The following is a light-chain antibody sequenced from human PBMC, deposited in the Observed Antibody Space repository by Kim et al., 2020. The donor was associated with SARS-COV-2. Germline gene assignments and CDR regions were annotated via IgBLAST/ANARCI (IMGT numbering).Light chain of an antibody. Sequence: RQTANPTCTGTSNDDGNEEATWLQQHQGPPPKLLSSRKKDRPSGISEGLSASRSGDTASLTITGLQPQDEADYCCSAWDSSLSAWVFGGGTQLTVL. J-gene: IGLJ3*02. V-gene: IGLV10-54*01. CDR1: SNDDGNEE. CDR3: SAWDSSLSAWV. CDR2: RKK.